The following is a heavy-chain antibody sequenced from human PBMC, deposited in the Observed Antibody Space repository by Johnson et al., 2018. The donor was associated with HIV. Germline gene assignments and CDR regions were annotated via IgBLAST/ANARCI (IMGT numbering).Heavy chain of an antibody. CDR2: IKWNGGST. CDR3: VRDQEFCSGGRCRDACDI. J-gene: IGHJ3*02. V-gene: IGHV3-20*04. Sequence: VQLVESGGGVVRPGGSLRLSCTASGFTFDDYGMSWVRQAPGKGLEWVSGIKWNGGSTGYGDSVKGRFTISRDNVKKSLYLQMNSLRDEDTAFYYCVRDQEFCSGGRCRDACDIWGQGTMVTVSS. CDR1: GFTFDDYG. D-gene: IGHD2-15*01.